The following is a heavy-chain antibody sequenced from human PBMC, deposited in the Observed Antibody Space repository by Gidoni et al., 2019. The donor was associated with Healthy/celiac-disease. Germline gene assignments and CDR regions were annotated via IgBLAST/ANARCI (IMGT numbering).Heavy chain of an antibody. J-gene: IGHJ4*02. V-gene: IGHV4-34*01. CDR3: ARVGGYSGRGYFDY. Sequence: QVQLQQWGAGLLKPSETLSLTCAVYGGSFSGYYWSWIRQPPGKGLEWIGEINHSGSTNYNPSLKSRVTISVDTSKNQFSLKLSSVTAADTAVYYCARVGGYSGRGYFDYWGQGTLVTVSS. CDR2: INHSGST. D-gene: IGHD5-12*01. CDR1: GGSFSGYY.